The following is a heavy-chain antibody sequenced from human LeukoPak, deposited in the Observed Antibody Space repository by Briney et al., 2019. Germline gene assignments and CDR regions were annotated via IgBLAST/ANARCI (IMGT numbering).Heavy chain of an antibody. D-gene: IGHD5-12*01. CDR1: GFTFSNSA. CDR2: IVVGSGNT. V-gene: IGHV1-58*01. Sequence: SVKVSCKASGFTFSNSAVQWVRQARGQRLEWIGWIVVGSGNTNYAQKLQGRVTMTTDTSTSTAYMELRSLRSDDTAVYYCARDQSGYDYYYYYGMDVWGQGTTVTVSS. CDR3: ARDQSGYDYYYYYGMDV. J-gene: IGHJ6*02.